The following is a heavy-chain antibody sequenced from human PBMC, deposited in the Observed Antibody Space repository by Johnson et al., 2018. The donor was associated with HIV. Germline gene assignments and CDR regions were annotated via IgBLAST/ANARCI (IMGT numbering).Heavy chain of an antibody. CDR3: ARDFSSSSNAFDI. Sequence: QMLLVESGGGLVKPGGSLRLSCAASGFTFSDYYMSWIRQAPGKGLEWVSYISSSVSTIYYADSVKGRFTISRDNAKNSLYLQMNSLRAEDTAVYYCARDFSSSSNAFDIWGQGTMVTVSS. J-gene: IGHJ3*02. CDR2: ISSSVSTI. V-gene: IGHV3-11*04. CDR1: GFTFSDYY. D-gene: IGHD6-6*01.